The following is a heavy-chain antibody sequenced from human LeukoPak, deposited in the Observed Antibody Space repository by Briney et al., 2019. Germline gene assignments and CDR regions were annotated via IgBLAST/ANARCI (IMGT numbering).Heavy chain of an antibody. CDR3: ARMDSSGYLFGY. J-gene: IGHJ4*02. CDR1: GYTFTSYG. Sequence: GASVKVSCRASGYTFTSYGISWVRQAPGQGLEWMGWISAYNGNTNYAQKLQGRVTMTTDTSTSTAYTVLRSLRSDDTAVYYCARMDSSGYLFGYWGQGTLVTVSS. D-gene: IGHD3-22*01. CDR2: ISAYNGNT. V-gene: IGHV1-18*01.